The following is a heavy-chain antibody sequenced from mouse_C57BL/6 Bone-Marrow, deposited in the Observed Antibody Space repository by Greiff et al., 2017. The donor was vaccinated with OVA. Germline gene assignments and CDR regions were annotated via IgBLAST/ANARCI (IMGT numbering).Heavy chain of an antibody. CDR1: GYAFSSSW. CDR3: ARPNYYGYGEDAMDY. D-gene: IGHD2-2*01. Sequence: VQLQESGPELVKPGASVKISCKASGYAFSSSWMNWVKQRPGKGLEWIGRIYPGDGDTNYNGKFKGKATLTADKSSSTAYMQLSSLTSEDSAVYFCARPNYYGYGEDAMDYWGQGTSVTVSS. V-gene: IGHV1-82*01. CDR2: IYPGDGDT. J-gene: IGHJ4*01.